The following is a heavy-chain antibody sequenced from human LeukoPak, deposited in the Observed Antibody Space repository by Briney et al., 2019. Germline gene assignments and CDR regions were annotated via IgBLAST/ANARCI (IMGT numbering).Heavy chain of an antibody. Sequence: SVKVSCKASGGTLSTHGISWVRQAPGQGLEWMGTIIPIVNKANYAQRFQGRVTITADKSTNTLYMELRSLRPEDTAVYYCARLSCGDYYDSSGSCAGEGSMDVWDQGTTVTVSS. D-gene: IGHD3-22*01. CDR3: ARLSCGDYYDSSGSCAGEGSMDV. CDR1: GGTLSTHG. CDR2: IIPIVNKA. J-gene: IGHJ6*02. V-gene: IGHV1-69*04.